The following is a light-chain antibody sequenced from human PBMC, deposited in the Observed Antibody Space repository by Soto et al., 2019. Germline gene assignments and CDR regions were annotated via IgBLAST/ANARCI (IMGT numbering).Light chain of an antibody. Sequence: QSVLTQPASVSGSPGQSITLSCTGTSSDVGGYNYVSWYQQHPGKAPKLMIYDVSNRPSGVSNRFSGSKSGNTASLTISGLHAEDEADYYCSSYTSSSTLDVFGTGTKVTVL. CDR3: SSYTSSSTLDV. V-gene: IGLV2-14*01. J-gene: IGLJ1*01. CDR1: SSDVGGYNY. CDR2: DVS.